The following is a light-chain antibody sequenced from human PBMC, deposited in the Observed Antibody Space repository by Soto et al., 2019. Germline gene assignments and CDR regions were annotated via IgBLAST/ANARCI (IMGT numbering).Light chain of an antibody. Sequence: DLQMTQSPSSVSASVGDRVTITCRASQGFRSWLAWYQQKPGKAPKLLIYAASTLESGVPSRFSGSGSGKEFTLTISSLQPEDVATYYCQQTNNFQITFGQGTRLEIK. V-gene: IGKV1-12*01. CDR3: QQTNNFQIT. CDR1: QGFRSW. J-gene: IGKJ5*01. CDR2: AAS.